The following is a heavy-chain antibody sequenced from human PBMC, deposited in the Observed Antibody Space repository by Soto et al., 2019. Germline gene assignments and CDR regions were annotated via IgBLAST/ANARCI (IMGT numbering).Heavy chain of an antibody. CDR2: IRGSGGAT. CDR3: AKNRGSGSVYYYNADV. D-gene: IGHD3-10*01. V-gene: IGHV3-23*01. J-gene: IGHJ6*02. Sequence: GGSLRLSCAGSGFTFSNYAMSWVRQIPGKGLEWVSIIRGSGGATFYADSVRGRFTISRDNSKNTLYLQMNSLKVVDTAVYYCAKNRGSGSVYYYNADVWGQGTTVTV. CDR1: GFTFSNYA.